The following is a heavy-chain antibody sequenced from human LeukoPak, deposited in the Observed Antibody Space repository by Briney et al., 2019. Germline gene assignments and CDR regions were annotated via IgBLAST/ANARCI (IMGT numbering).Heavy chain of an antibody. CDR1: GFNFATAW. J-gene: IGHJ4*02. CDR3: TTGHGGYGGYGG. Sequence: PGGSLRLSCAASGFNFATAWMSWVRQAPGKGLEWVGRIKSKTDGGTTDYAAPVKGRFTISRDDSKNTLYLQMNSLKTEDTAVYYCTTGHGGYGGYGGWGQGTLVTVSS. CDR2: IKSKTDGGTT. V-gene: IGHV3-15*01. D-gene: IGHD5-12*01.